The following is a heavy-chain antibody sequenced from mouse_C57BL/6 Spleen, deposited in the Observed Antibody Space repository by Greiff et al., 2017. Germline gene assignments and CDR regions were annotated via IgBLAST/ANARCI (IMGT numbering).Heavy chain of an antibody. Sequence: DVKLQESGAELVKPGASVKLSCTASGFNIKDYYMHWVKQRTEQGLEWIGRIDPEDGETKYAPKFQGKATITADTSSNTAYLQLSSLTSEDTAVYYCARTVVADYYAMDYWGQGTSVTVSS. D-gene: IGHD1-1*01. CDR1: GFNIKDYY. CDR2: IDPEDGET. J-gene: IGHJ4*01. CDR3: ARTVVADYYAMDY. V-gene: IGHV14-2*01.